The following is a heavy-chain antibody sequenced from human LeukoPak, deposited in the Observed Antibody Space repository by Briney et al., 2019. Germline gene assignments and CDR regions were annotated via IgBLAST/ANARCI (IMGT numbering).Heavy chain of an antibody. D-gene: IGHD2-15*01. CDR3: ARTNCSGGSCFYYFDY. Sequence: SQTLSLTCAVSGGSISSGGYSWSWIRQPPGKGLEWIGYIYHSGSTYYNPSLKSRVTISVDRSKNQFSLKLSSVTAADTAVYYCARTNCSGGSCFYYFDYWGQGTLVTVSS. V-gene: IGHV4-30-2*01. CDR2: IYHSGST. CDR1: GGSISSGGYS. J-gene: IGHJ4*02.